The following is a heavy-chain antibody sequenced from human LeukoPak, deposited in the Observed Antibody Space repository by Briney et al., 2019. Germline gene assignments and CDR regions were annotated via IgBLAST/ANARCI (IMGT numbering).Heavy chain of an antibody. CDR1: GYTFTRYG. Sequence: ASVNVSCKTSGYTFTRYGISWVRQAPGQGVEWMGWISVNNGTTNYAQGLQGRVTLAADTSTSTAYMEMRSLRSDDTAVYFCASDLGPRVVVPGANYWGQGTPVTVSS. D-gene: IGHD2-2*01. CDR3: ASDLGPRVVVPGANY. CDR2: ISVNNGTT. V-gene: IGHV1-18*01. J-gene: IGHJ4*02.